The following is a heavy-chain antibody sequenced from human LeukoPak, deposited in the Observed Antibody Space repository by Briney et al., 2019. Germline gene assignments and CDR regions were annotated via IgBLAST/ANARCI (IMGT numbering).Heavy chain of an antibody. CDR3: ARGLRLDY. Sequence: SETLSLTCAVYGGSFSGYYWSWIRQPPGKGLEWIGEINHSGSTNYNPSLKSRVTISVDTSKNQFSLKLSSVTAADTAVYYCARGLRLDYWGQGTLATVSS. CDR2: INHSGST. J-gene: IGHJ4*02. CDR1: GGSFSGYY. V-gene: IGHV4-34*01. D-gene: IGHD4-17*01.